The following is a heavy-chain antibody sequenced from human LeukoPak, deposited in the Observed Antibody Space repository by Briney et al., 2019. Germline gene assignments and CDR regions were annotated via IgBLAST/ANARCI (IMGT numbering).Heavy chain of an antibody. CDR2: IKSKTDGGTT. CDR3: TRQQLVFDS. J-gene: IGHJ4*02. Sequence: GGSLRLSCAASGFTFSNAWMSWVRQAPGKGLEWVGHIKSKTDGGTTDYAAPVKGRFTISRDDSKNTLYLQMDSLKTEDTAVYYCTRQQLVFDSWGQGTLVTVSS. V-gene: IGHV3-15*01. CDR1: GFTFSNAW. D-gene: IGHD6-13*01.